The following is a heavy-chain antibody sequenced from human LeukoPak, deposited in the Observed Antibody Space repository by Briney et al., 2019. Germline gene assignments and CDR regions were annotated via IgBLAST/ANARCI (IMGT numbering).Heavy chain of an antibody. J-gene: IGHJ6*03. CDR2: IYYSGST. CDR1: GGSISSRSYY. V-gene: IGHV4-39*07. Sequence: SETLSLTCSVSGGSISSRSYYWGWIRQPPGKGLEWIGTIYYSGSTYYNPSLKSRVTISVDTSKNQFSLKLSSVTAADTAVYYCARTYYYYYYMDVWGKGTTVTVSS. CDR3: ARTYYYYYYMDV.